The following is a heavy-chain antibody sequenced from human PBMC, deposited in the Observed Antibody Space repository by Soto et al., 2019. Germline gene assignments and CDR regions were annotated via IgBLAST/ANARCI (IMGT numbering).Heavy chain of an antibody. CDR2: IHYSGNT. CDR3: ARDQGYHYDS. V-gene: IGHV4-30-4*08. Sequence: QVQLQESGPGLVKPSQTVSLTCTVSGGSISSGNDYWSWIRQPPGKGLEWIGYIHYSGNTNYNPSLXRRLTMSVDTSKNQFSLKLSSVTAADTAVYYCARDQGYHYDSWGQGTLVTVSS. CDR1: GGSISSGNDY. J-gene: IGHJ5*01. D-gene: IGHD2-15*01.